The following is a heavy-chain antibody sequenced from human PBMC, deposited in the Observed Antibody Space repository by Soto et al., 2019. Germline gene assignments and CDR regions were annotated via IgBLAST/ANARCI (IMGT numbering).Heavy chain of an antibody. J-gene: IGHJ3*02. V-gene: IGHV3-7*01. CDR1: GFTFSDYW. Sequence: EVQLVESGGGLVQPGGSLRLSCAVSGFTFSDYWMSWVRQAPGKGLEWVANIKQDGNEKYYVDSVKGRFTISRDNAKNSLYLQINSLRAEDTAVYYCARGLGSSDCYSPWDAFDIWGQGTMVTVSS. CDR3: ARGLGSSDCYSPWDAFDI. CDR2: IKQDGNEK. D-gene: IGHD2-21*02.